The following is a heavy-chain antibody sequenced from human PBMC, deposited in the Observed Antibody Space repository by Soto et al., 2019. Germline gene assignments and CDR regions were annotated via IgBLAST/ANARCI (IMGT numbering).Heavy chain of an antibody. V-gene: IGHV1-3*01. CDR3: AHSGRDSHCPSDCLHALDV. J-gene: IGHJ3*01. CDR1: GYLFTSFS. CDR2: INPANGDL. Sequence: QVQLVQSGAAVKEPGASVRLSCKTSGYLFTSFSLHWVRQAPGQGPEWMGWINPANGDLKYSPKFQGRVTIDRDTLATTAYLDLHRQKFGDTAVYYCAHSGRDSHCPSDCLHALDVWGQGTMVTVS. D-gene: IGHD2-21*02.